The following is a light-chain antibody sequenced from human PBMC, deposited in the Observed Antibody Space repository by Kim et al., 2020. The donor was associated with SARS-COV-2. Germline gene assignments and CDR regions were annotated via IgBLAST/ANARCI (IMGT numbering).Light chain of an antibody. CDR1: SGAVTSGYY. J-gene: IGLJ3*02. Sequence: GATGTLPCACSSGAVTSGYYPNWFQQKPGQAPRALIYSTSRKRSWTPARFSGSRLGGKGALTLSGVQPGDEADYYCLLYYGGAWVFGGGTKVTVL. V-gene: IGLV7-43*01. CDR3: LLYYGGAWV. CDR2: STS.